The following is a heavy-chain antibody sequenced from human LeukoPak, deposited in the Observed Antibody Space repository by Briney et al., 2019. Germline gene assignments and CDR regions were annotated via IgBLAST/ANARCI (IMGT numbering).Heavy chain of an antibody. Sequence: SETLSLTCAVYGGSFSGYYWSWIRQPPGKGLEWIGEINHSGSTNYNPSLKSRVTISVDTSKNQFSLKLSSVTAADTAVYYCARERSQNWFDPWDQGTLVTVSS. CDR1: GGSFSGYY. D-gene: IGHD1-1*01. CDR2: INHSGST. V-gene: IGHV4-34*01. J-gene: IGHJ5*02. CDR3: ARERSQNWFDP.